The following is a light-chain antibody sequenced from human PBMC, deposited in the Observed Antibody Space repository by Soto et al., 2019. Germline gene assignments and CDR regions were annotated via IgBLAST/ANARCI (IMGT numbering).Light chain of an antibody. CDR2: DAS. CDR3: QQYNNWPLT. CDR1: QSISSN. J-gene: IGKJ4*01. V-gene: IGKV3-15*01. Sequence: EIVLTQSPGTLSFSPGEEATLSCRASQSISSNLAWFQQKPGQAPRLLIYDASTMATGFPARFSGSGSGTEFTLTISSLQSEDFAVYYCQQYNNWPLTFGGGTKVDIK.